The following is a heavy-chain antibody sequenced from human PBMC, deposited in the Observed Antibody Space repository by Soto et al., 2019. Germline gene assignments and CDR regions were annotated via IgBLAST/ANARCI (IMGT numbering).Heavy chain of an antibody. CDR1: GYLFTSYC. D-gene: IGHD2-2*01. V-gene: IGHV1-46*01. J-gene: IGHJ5*02. CDR2: IDPRGGST. CDR3: ARSVVPAAVDPNWFDP. Sequence: QVQLVQSGAEVRKPGASVKFSCKASGYLFTSYCVHWVRQAPGKGLEWMGIIDPRGGSTTYAQNLQGRVTMTRDTSTSTVYMELNSLRSEDTAVYYCARSVVPAAVDPNWFDPWGQGTLVTVSS.